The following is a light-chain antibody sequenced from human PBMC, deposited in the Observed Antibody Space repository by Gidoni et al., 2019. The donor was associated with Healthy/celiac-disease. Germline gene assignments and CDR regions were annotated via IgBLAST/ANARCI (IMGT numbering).Light chain of an antibody. CDR2: DVS. CDR3: SSYTSSSTLV. V-gene: IGLV2-14*03. CDR1: SSDVVGYNY. J-gene: IGLJ1*01. Sequence: QYALTQPASVSGSPGQSIPIACTGTSSDVVGYNYVSWYQQHPGKAPKLMIYDVSNRPSGVSNRFSGSKSGNTASLTISGLQAEDEADYYCSSYTSSSTLVFGTGTKVTVL.